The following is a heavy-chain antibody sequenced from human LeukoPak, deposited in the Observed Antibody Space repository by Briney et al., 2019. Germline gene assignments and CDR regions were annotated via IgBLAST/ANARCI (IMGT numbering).Heavy chain of an antibody. Sequence: GGSLRLSCAASGFTFSRHGMHWVRQAPGKGLEWVAVISFHGGDQYYADSVKGRFTISRDNSKNTLYLQMNSLRTEDTAVYYCAKDNYGGSRYLDWFADHWGQGPLVTVS. D-gene: IGHD3-9*01. CDR3: AKDNYGGSRYLDWFADH. CDR2: ISFHGGDQ. J-gene: IGHJ4*02. V-gene: IGHV3-30*18. CDR1: GFTFSRHG.